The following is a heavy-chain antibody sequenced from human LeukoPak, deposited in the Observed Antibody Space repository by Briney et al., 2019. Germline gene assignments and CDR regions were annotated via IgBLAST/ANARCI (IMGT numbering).Heavy chain of an antibody. CDR1: GFTFSSYG. Sequence: GGSLRLSCAASGFTFSSYGMSWVRQAPGKGLEWVSAISGSGGSTYYADSVKGWFTISRDNSKNTLYLQMNSLRAEDTAVYYCAKDIEDTAMATIDMDVWGKGTTVTISS. V-gene: IGHV3-23*01. CDR2: ISGSGGST. CDR3: AKDIEDTAMATIDMDV. D-gene: IGHD5-18*01. J-gene: IGHJ6*03.